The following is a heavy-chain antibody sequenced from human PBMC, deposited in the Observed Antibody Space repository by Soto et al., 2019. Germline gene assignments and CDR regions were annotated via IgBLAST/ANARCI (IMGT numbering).Heavy chain of an antibody. D-gene: IGHD6-19*01. CDR2: MNPNSGNT. CDR1: GYTFTSYD. J-gene: IGHJ3*01. CDR3: ARGRDSSGWYFKP. Sequence: QVQLVQSGAEVKKPGASVKVSCKPSGYTFTSYDINWVRQATGQGLKWMGWMNPNSGNTGYAQKFQGRVTMIRNTSISTAYMGLSSLRSGDTAVYYCARGRDSSGWYFKPWGQGTMVTVSS. V-gene: IGHV1-8*01.